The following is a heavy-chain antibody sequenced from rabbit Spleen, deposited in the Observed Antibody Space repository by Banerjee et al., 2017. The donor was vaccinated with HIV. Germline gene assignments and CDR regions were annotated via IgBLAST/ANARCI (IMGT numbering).Heavy chain of an antibody. J-gene: IGHJ2*01. D-gene: IGHD1-1*01. CDR2: IYTGNGKN. CDR3: ARNYVNAFDP. V-gene: IGHV1S45*01. CDR1: GFSFSDRDV. Sequence: QEQLEESGGGLVKPEGSLTLTCKASGFSFSDRDVMCWVRQAPGKGLEWIGFIYTGNGKNYYANWAKGRFTISKTSSTTVTLQVTSLTAADTATYFCARNYVNAFDPWGPGTLVTVS.